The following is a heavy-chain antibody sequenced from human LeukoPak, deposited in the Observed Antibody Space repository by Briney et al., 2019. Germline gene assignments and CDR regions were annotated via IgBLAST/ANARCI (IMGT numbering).Heavy chain of an antibody. J-gene: IGHJ4*02. CDR3: AKDRDWAGPARLSYYFDY. D-gene: IGHD6-6*01. CDR2: INNDGSNT. V-gene: IGHV3-74*01. Sequence: GSLRLSCAASGFTLSSYWMHWVRPAPGKGLVWVSRINNDGSNTNYADSVKGRFTISRDNAKNTLYLQMNSLRAEDTAVYYCAKDRDWAGPARLSYYFDYWGQGTLVTVSS. CDR1: GFTLSSYW.